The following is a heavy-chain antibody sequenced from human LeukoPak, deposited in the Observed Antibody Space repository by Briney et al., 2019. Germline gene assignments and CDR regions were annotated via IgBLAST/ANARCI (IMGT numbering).Heavy chain of an antibody. V-gene: IGHV3-20*04. Sequence: GGSLRLSCAASGFTFDDYGMSWVRHAPGKGLEWVSGINWNGGSTGYADSVKGRFTISRDNAKNSLYLQMNSLRAEDTAFYYCARSHSRAGYYYMDVWGKGTTVTVSS. CDR3: ARSHSRAGYYYMDV. CDR2: INWNGGST. D-gene: IGHD6-6*01. J-gene: IGHJ6*03. CDR1: GFTFDDYG.